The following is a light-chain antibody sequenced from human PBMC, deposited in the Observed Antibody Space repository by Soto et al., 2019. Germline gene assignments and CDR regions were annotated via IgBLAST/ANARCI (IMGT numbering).Light chain of an antibody. CDR1: QSVSSNY. Sequence: EIVLTQSPGTLSLSPGERATLSCRASQSVSSNYLAWYRHKPGQTPRLVIYGASNRATGIPDRFSGSGSGTDFTLTISRLEPEDFAVYNCQQYGSSPWTFGQGTKVEIK. CDR3: QQYGSSPWT. J-gene: IGKJ1*01. CDR2: GAS. V-gene: IGKV3-20*01.